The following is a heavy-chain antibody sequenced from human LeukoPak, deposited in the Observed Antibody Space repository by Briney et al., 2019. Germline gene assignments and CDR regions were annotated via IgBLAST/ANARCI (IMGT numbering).Heavy chain of an antibody. CDR3: ARGGRKPRFRGVILCDY. CDR2: MNPNSGNT. CDR1: GGTFSSYA. J-gene: IGHJ4*02. V-gene: IGHV1-8*02. D-gene: IGHD3-10*01. Sequence: ASVKVSCKASGGTFSSYAISWVRQAPGQGLEWMGWMNPNSGNTGYAQKFQGRVTMTRNTSISTAYMELSSLRSEDTAVYYCARGGRKPRFRGVILCDYWGQGTLVTVSS.